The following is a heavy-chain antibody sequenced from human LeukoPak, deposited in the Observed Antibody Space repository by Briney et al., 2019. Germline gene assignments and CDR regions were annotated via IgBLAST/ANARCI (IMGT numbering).Heavy chain of an antibody. CDR1: GFTFSSYG. D-gene: IGHD1-26*01. J-gene: IGHJ4*02. Sequence: GGSLRLSCAASGFTFSSYGMHWVRQAPGKGLEWVPVIWYDGSNKYYADSVKGRFTISRDNSKNTLYLQMNSLRAEDTAVYYCARGGWELLRDFDYWGQGTLVTVSS. CDR3: ARGGWELLRDFDY. V-gene: IGHV3-33*01. CDR2: IWYDGSNK.